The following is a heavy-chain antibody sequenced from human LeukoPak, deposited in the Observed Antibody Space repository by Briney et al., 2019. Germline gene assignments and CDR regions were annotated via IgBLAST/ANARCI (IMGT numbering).Heavy chain of an antibody. J-gene: IGHJ4*02. V-gene: IGHV1-18*01. Sequence: ASVKVSCKASGYTFTNYGINWVRQAPGQGLEWMGWINAYNGYTNYAQKLQGRVTITADESTSTAYMELSSLRSEDTALYYCATSPTGDSPGYWGPGTLVTVSS. D-gene: IGHD4-17*01. CDR3: ATSPTGDSPGY. CDR1: GYTFTNYG. CDR2: INAYNGYT.